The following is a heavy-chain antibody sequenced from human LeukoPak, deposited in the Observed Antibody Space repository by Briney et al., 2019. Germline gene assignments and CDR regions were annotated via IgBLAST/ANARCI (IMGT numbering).Heavy chain of an antibody. D-gene: IGHD3-10*01. J-gene: IGHJ3*02. CDR1: GFTVSSNY. CDR2: IYSGGST. CDR3: ARPVLLWFGELSSAFDI. Sequence: GGSLRLSCAASGFTVSSNYMSWVRQAPGKGLEWVSVIYSGGSTYYADSVKGRFTISRDNSKNTLYLQMNSLRAEDTAVYYCARPVLLWFGELSSAFDIWGQGTMVTVSS. V-gene: IGHV3-53*05.